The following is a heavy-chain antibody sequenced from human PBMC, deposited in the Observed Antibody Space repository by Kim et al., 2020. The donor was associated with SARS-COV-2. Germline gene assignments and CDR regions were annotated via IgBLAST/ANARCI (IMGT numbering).Heavy chain of an antibody. V-gene: IGHV3-33*01. Sequence: GGSLRLSCAASGFTFSSYGMHWVRQAPGKGLEWVAVIWYEGSNKYYADSVKGRFTISRDNSKNTLYLQMNSLRAEDTAVYYCAREGIAAAGTGGGMDVWGHGTTVTVSS. J-gene: IGHJ6*02. CDR1: GFTFSSYG. CDR3: AREGIAAAGTGGGMDV. D-gene: IGHD6-13*01. CDR2: IWYEGSNK.